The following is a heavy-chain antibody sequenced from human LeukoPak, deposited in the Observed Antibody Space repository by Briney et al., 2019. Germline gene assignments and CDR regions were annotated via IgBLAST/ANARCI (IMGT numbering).Heavy chain of an antibody. J-gene: IGHJ4*02. CDR2: INPSGGST. Sequence: ASVKVSCKASGYTFTSYYMHWVRQAPGQGLEWMEIINPSGGSTSYAQKFQGRVTMTRDMSTSTVYMELSSLRSEDTAVYYCARAVSIAAGGDYWGQGTLVTVSS. D-gene: IGHD6-13*01. CDR3: ARAVSIAAGGDY. V-gene: IGHV1-46*01. CDR1: GYTFTSYY.